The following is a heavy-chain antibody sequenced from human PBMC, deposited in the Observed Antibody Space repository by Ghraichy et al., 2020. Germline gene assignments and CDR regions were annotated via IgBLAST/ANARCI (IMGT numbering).Heavy chain of an antibody. D-gene: IGHD3-22*01. CDR3: AGSRDSAWHNFDY. CDR1: GFNFNNYV. CDR2: ISFDGNIK. J-gene: IGHJ4*02. Sequence: GGSLRLSCVGSGFNFNNYVLHWVRQAPDKGLEWVEVISFDGNIKHYADSVKGRFTISRDNSKNTLYLQMDSLRAEDTAVFHCAGSRDSAWHNFDYWGQGTLVTVS. V-gene: IGHV3-30-3*01.